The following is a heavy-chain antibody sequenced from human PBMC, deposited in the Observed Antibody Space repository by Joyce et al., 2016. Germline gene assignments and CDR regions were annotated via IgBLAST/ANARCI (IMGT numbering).Heavy chain of an antibody. J-gene: IGHJ5*02. Sequence: QMQVQESGPGLVKPSETLSLTCAVSGGSLSSDNYYWGWIRQPPGKGLVWIGIIYYTGNAYYNSSLRSRVTMSVDTSKNQFSLTLSSVTAADTAVYYCARQLCSGGNCYSRATCFDPWGQGTLVTVSS. CDR2: IYYTGNA. V-gene: IGHV4-39*01. D-gene: IGHD2-15*01. CDR3: ARQLCSGGNCYSRATCFDP. CDR1: GGSLSSDNYY.